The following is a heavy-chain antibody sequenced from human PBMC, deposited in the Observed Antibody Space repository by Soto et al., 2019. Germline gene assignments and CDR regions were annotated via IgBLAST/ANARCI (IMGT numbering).Heavy chain of an antibody. V-gene: IGHV4-30-2*06. Sequence: SETLSLTHTVSGGTIIRIDYCWTWIRQYPGKGLEWIGYIHHSGSTNYNPSLKSRVTISVDTSKNQFSLKLSSVTAADTAVYYCARERGVLLWFGEPWFDPWGQGTLVTVSS. J-gene: IGHJ5*02. D-gene: IGHD3-10*01. CDR3: ARERGVLLWFGEPWFDP. CDR2: IHHSGST. CDR1: GGTIIRIDYC.